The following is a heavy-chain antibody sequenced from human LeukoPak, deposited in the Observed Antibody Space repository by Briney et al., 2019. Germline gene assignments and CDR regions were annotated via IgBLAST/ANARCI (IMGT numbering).Heavy chain of an antibody. D-gene: IGHD3-10*01. CDR2: IKLDGSEK. V-gene: IGHV3-7*03. Sequence: GGSLRLSCAASGFTFSSYAMSWVRQAPGKGLEWVANIKLDGSEKNYVDSVKGRFTISRDNTKNSLYLQMNSLRVEDTAVFYCARGESDPWGQGTLVTVSS. J-gene: IGHJ5*02. CDR3: ARGESDP. CDR1: GFTFSSYA.